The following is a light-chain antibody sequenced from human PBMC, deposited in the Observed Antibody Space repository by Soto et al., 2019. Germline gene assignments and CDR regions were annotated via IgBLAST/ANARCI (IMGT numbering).Light chain of an antibody. J-gene: IGKJ5*01. CDR1: QDISTY. CDR3: QHYTLYSAP. V-gene: IGKV1-5*01. CDR2: GAS. Sequence: RLTQSPSSLSASVGDTVTICCRASQDISTYLAWYQQKPGKATTLLIFGASSLHNGVPPRFAGSGSGSEFTLTINRLQPDDFATYYCQHYTLYSAPFGQGTRV.